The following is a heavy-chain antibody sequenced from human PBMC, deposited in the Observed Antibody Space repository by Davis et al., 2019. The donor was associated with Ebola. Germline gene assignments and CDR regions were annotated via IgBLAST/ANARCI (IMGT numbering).Heavy chain of an antibody. V-gene: IGHV1-3*01. CDR1: GYTFTSYA. CDR3: ARVVTAIVGIVDY. D-gene: IGHD2-21*02. Sequence: AASVKVSCKASGYTFTSYAMHWVRQAPGQRLEWMGWINAGNGNTKYSQKLQGRVTMTTDTSTSTAYMELRSLRSDDTAVYYCARVVTAIVGIVDYWGQGTLVTVSS. J-gene: IGHJ4*02. CDR2: INAGNGNT.